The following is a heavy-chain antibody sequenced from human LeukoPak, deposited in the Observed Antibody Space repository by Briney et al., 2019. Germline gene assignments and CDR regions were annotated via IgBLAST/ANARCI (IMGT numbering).Heavy chain of an antibody. Sequence: PGRSLRLSCTASGSTFGDYAMSWFRQAPGKGLEWVGFIRSKAYGGTTEYAASVKGRFTISRDDSKSIAYLQMNSLKTEDTAVYYCTRGGEGRAYCGGDCYFDYWGQGTLVTVSS. J-gene: IGHJ4*02. CDR2: IRSKAYGGTT. CDR3: TRGGEGRAYCGGDCYFDY. D-gene: IGHD2-21*02. V-gene: IGHV3-49*03. CDR1: GSTFGDYA.